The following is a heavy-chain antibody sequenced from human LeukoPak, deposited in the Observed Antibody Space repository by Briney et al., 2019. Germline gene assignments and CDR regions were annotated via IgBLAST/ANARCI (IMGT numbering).Heavy chain of an antibody. D-gene: IGHD6-6*01. V-gene: IGHV1-2*02. CDR1: GYTFTNYW. CDR2: FYPTNGGT. CDR3: VRDRPHNWFDP. J-gene: IGHJ5*02. Sequence: HRASVKVSCKVSGYTFTNYWLHWVRQAPGQGLDWIGVFYPTNGGTNYAQKFQGRVSMTGDTSISTAYMELTRLTSDDTAVYYCVRDRPHNWFDPWGQGTLVTVS.